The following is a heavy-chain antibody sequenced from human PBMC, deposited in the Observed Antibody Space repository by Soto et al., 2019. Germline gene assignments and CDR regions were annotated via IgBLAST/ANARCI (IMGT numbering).Heavy chain of an antibody. CDR3: TTESFGELSRPSDYYYYGMDV. D-gene: IGHD3-10*01. J-gene: IGHJ6*02. CDR1: GFTFSNAW. CDR2: IKSKTDGGTT. V-gene: IGHV3-15*07. Sequence: GGSLRLSCAASGFTFSNAWMNWVRQAPGKGLEWVGRIKSKTDGGTTDYAAPVKGRFTISRDDSKNTLYLQMNSLKTEDTAVYYCTTESFGELSRPSDYYYYGMDVWGQGTTVTVSS.